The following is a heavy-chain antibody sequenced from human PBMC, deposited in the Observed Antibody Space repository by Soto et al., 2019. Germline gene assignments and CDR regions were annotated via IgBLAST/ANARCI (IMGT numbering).Heavy chain of an antibody. CDR1: GGSVSSSNW. D-gene: IGHD2-21*02. J-gene: IGHJ3*02. Sequence: LCGGSVSSSNWWSWVRQSPGKGLEWMGEIYHSGSAHYNPSLKSRATISLDKSKNQSSLRLTSVTAADTAVYYCARVPGVVVSADDAFDIWGPGTRVIVSS. CDR2: IYHSGSA. CDR3: ARVPGVVVSADDAFDI. V-gene: IGHV4-4*02.